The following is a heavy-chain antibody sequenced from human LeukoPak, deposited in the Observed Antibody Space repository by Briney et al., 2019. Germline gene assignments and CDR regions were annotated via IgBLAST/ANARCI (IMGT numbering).Heavy chain of an antibody. CDR3: ARSEGVYYGSGSSGSCYPHWFDP. CDR2: IYYSGST. D-gene: IGHD3-10*01. V-gene: IGHV4-59*01. J-gene: IGHJ5*02. Sequence: SETLSLTCTVSGGSISSYYWSWIRQPPGKGLEWIGYIYYSGSTNYNPSLKSRVTISVDTSKNQFSLNLSSVTAADTAVYYCARSEGVYYGSGSSGSCYPHWFDPWGQGTLVTVSS. CDR1: GGSISSYY.